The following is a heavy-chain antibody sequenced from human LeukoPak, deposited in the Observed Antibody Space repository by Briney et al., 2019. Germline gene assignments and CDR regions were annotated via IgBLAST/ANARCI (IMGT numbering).Heavy chain of an antibody. D-gene: IGHD3-22*01. CDR3: ARDQYYYDSSGYYRFDY. J-gene: IGHJ4*02. V-gene: IGHV4-4*07. Sequence: PSETLSLTCTVSGNSISSYYWSWIRQPAGKGLEWIGRIHTSGSTNYNSSLKSRVTMSVDMSKNQFSLKLSSVTAADTAVYYCARDQYYYDSSGYYRFDYWGQGTLVTVSS. CDR1: GNSISSYY. CDR2: IHTSGST.